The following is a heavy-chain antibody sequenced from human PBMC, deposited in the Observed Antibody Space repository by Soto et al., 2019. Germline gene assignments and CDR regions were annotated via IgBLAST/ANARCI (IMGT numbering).Heavy chain of an antibody. CDR3: AKDPYYYDPTAFDY. CDR2: ISGSGGST. Sequence: LRLACAASGFTFSSYAMSWVRQAPGKGLEWVSAISGSGGSTYYADSVKGRFTISRDNSKNTLYLQMNSLRAEDTAVYYCAKDPYYYDPTAFDYWGQGTLVTVSS. J-gene: IGHJ4*02. V-gene: IGHV3-23*01. D-gene: IGHD3-22*01. CDR1: GFTFSSYA.